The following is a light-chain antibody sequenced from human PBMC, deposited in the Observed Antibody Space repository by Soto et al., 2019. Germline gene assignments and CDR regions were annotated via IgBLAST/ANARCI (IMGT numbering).Light chain of an antibody. CDR1: SRDVGGYDF. J-gene: IGLJ3*02. Sequence: QSVLTQPRSVSGSPGQSVTISCTGTSRDVGGYDFDSSYQKHPGKAPKLMIYDVTKRPSGVPDRFSGSKSGSSASLTISGLQAEDEADYYCCSYAGSYSLEVFGGGTQLTVL. V-gene: IGLV2-11*01. CDR3: CSYAGSYSLEV. CDR2: DVT.